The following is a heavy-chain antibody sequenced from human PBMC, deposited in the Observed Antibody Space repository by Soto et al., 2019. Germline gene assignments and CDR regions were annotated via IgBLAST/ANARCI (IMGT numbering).Heavy chain of an antibody. V-gene: IGHV1-2*04. CDR2: INPNSGGT. CDR3: ARAHSSSWYHYYYGMDV. Sequence: ASVKVSCKASGYTFTGHYMHWVRQAPGQGLEWMGWINPNSGGTNYAQKFQGWVTMTRDTSISTAYMELSRLRSDDTAVYYCARAHSSSWYHYYYGMDVWGQGATVTVSS. J-gene: IGHJ6*02. D-gene: IGHD6-13*01. CDR1: GYTFTGHY.